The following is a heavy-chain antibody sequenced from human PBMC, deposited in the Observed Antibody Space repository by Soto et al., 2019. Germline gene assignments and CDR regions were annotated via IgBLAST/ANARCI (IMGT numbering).Heavy chain of an antibody. V-gene: IGHV3-7*01. D-gene: IGHD4-4*01. J-gene: IGHJ4*02. CDR3: ARDTGFFRFDY. CDR2: IKEDGSQT. Sequence: GESLKISCAASGFSFGSFWMTWVRQAPGNGLEWVANIKEDGSQTNYMDSVRDRFTISRDNAKNSLSLHMNNLRAEDAAVYYCARDTGFFRFDYWGQGALVTVSS. CDR1: GFSFGSFW.